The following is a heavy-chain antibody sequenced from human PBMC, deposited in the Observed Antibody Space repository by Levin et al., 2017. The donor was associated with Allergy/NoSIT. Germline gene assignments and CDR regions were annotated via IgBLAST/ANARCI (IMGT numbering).Heavy chain of an antibody. CDR1: GFTFSSYG. CDR2: ISYDGSNK. J-gene: IGHJ6*02. CDR3: AKDSSLGYGSYYYYYYGMDG. V-gene: IGHV3-30*18. Sequence: GGSLRLSCAASGFTFSSYGMHWVRQAPGKGLEWVAVISYDGSNKYYADSVKGRFTISRDNSKNTLYLQMNSLRAEDTAVYYCAKDSSLGYGSYYYYYYGMDGWGQGTTVTVSS. D-gene: IGHD5-18*01.